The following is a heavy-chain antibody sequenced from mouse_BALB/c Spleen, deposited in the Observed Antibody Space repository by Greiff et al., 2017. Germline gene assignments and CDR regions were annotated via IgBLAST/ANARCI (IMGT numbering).Heavy chain of an antibody. CDR3: ARPKTDYFDY. J-gene: IGHJ2*01. CDR2: INSNGGST. V-gene: IGHV5-6-2*01. D-gene: IGHD4-1*01. Sequence: EVKLVESGGGLVKLGGSLKLSCAASGFTFSSYYMSWVRQTPEKRLELVAAINSNGGSTYYPDTVKGRFTISRVNAKNTLYLQMSSLKSEDTALYYCARPKTDYFDYWGQGTTLTVSS. CDR1: GFTFSSYY.